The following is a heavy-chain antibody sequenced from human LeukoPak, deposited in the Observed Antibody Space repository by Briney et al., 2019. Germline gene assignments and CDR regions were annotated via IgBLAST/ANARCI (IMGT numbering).Heavy chain of an antibody. CDR1: GYTFTSYG. V-gene: IGHV1-18*01. Sequence: ASVKVSCKASGYTFTSYGISWVRQAPGQGLERMGWISGYNGNTNYAQKFQGRVTLTTDASTSTAYMELSSLRSEDTAVYYCARDRLWGSLYSSGWYAPTLYFDYWGQGTLVTVSS. CDR3: ARDRLWGSLYSSGWYAPTLYFDY. J-gene: IGHJ4*02. CDR2: ISGYNGNT. D-gene: IGHD6-19*01.